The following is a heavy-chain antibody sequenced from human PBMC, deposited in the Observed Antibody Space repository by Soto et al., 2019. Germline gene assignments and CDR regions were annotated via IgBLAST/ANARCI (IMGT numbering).Heavy chain of an antibody. D-gene: IGHD2-8*01. CDR3: AKDTLLLYGPSDY. J-gene: IGHJ4*02. CDR1: GFTFSSYA. CDR2: ISGSGGST. Sequence: EVQLLESGRGLVQPGGSLRLSCAASGFTFSSYAMSWVRQAPGKGLEWVSAISGSGGSTYYADSVKGRFTISRDNSKNTLYLQMNSLRAEDTAVYYCAKDTLLLYGPSDYWGQGTLVTVSS. V-gene: IGHV3-23*01.